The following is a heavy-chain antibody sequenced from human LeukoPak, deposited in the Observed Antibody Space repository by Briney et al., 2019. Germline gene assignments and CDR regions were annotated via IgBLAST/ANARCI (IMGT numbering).Heavy chain of an antibody. J-gene: IGHJ4*02. CDR1: GGSISSYY. V-gene: IGHV4-59*08. CDR2: IYYSGST. D-gene: IGHD1-26*01. Sequence: SETLSLTCTVSGGSISSYYWSWIRQPPGKGLEWIGYIYYSGSTNYNPSLKSRVTISVDTSKNQFSLKLSSVTAADTAVYYCARHPSIVGATSFDYWGQGTPVTVSS. CDR3: ARHPSIVGATSFDY.